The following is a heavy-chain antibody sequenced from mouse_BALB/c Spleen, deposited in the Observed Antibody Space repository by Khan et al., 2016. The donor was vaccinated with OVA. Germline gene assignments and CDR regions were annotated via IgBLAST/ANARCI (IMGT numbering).Heavy chain of an antibody. D-gene: IGHD3-2*02. J-gene: IGHJ2*01. CDR2: IYPGTDNS. CDR3: AREEALYHFDH. V-gene: IGHV1S132*01. CDR1: GYIFTSYW. Sequence: QVQLKQSGAELVRPGASVKLSCKTSGYIFTSYWIHWVKQRPGQGLEWIGRIYPGTDNSYYNEKFKDKATLTADKSSSTAHMQLSILKSEDSDDYCCAREEALYHFDHWGQGTTLTVSS.